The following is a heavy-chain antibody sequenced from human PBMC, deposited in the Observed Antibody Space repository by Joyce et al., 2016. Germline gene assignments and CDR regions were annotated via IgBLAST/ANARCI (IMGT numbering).Heavy chain of an antibody. V-gene: IGHV2-5*02. J-gene: IGHJ5*02. CDR1: GFSLNTDGVG. D-gene: IGHD3-10*02. CDR3: AHRDLFTEGFDP. CDR2: IYWDDDL. Sequence: QITLKESGPTLLKPRQTLTLTCTFSGFSLNTDGVGVGWLRQPPGNALEWLGIIYWDDDLRLRPAVKNRVTVTKDTPNNQVVLTMINVGPEDTGTYFCAHRDLFTEGFDPWGQGILVTVSS.